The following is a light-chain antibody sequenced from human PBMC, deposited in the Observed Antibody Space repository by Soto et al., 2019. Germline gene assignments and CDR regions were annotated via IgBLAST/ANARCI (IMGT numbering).Light chain of an antibody. CDR1: QSVSSSY. J-gene: IGKJ3*01. CDR3: QQYGSSPGFT. CDR2: GAS. V-gene: IGKV3-20*01. Sequence: EIVLTQSPGTLSLSPGERSTLSCRASQSVSSSYLAWYQQKPGQAPRLLIYGASSRATGIPDRFSGSGSGTDFTLTISRLEPEDFAVYYCQQYGSSPGFTFGHGTKVDIK.